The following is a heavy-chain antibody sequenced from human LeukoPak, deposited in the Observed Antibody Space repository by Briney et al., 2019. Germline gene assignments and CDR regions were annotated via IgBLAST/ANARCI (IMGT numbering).Heavy chain of an antibody. Sequence: ASVKVSCKASGYTFTSYGISWVRQAPRQGLEWMGWISGYNGDTNYAQKLQGRVTMTTDTSTSTAYMELRGLTSDDTAVYYCARDRGYSYGYDYWGQGTLVTVS. D-gene: IGHD5-18*01. CDR2: ISGYNGDT. CDR1: GYTFTSYG. J-gene: IGHJ4*02. CDR3: ARDRGYSYGYDY. V-gene: IGHV1-18*01.